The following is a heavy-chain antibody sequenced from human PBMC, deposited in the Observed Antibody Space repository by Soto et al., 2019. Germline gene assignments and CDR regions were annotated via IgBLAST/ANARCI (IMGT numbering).Heavy chain of an antibody. CDR3: QKHAYCSGGTSYRFFDS. J-gene: IGHJ4*02. Sequence: EVQLVESGGGLVQPGRSLRLSCAASGFTFDDYAMHWVRQAPGKGLEWVSGISWNSGSIGYADSVKGRFTISRDNAKNSLYLKRNSLGAEDRAFYYCQKHAYCSGGTSYRFFDSGGQGPLVPASS. CDR2: ISWNSGSI. V-gene: IGHV3-9*01. D-gene: IGHD2-15*01. CDR1: GFTFDDYA.